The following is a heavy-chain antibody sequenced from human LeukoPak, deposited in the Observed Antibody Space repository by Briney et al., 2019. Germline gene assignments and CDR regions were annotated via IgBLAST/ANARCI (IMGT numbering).Heavy chain of an antibody. CDR3: AGYCSSTSCYRYLNWFDP. CDR2: IYYSGST. D-gene: IGHD2-2*01. V-gene: IGHV4-31*03. CDR1: GGSISSGGYY. Sequence: SQTLSLTGTVSGGSISSGGYYWSWIRQHPGEGLEWIGYIYYSGSTYYNPSLKSRVTISVDTSKNQFSLKLSSVTAADTAVYYCAGYCSSTSCYRYLNWFDPWGQGTLVTVSS. J-gene: IGHJ5*02.